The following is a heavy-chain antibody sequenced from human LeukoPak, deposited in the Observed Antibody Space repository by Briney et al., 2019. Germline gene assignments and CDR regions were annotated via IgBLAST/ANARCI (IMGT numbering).Heavy chain of an antibody. Sequence: SETLSLTCTVSGGSISSYYWSWIRQPPRKGLEWIGYIYYSGSTNYNPSLKSRVTISVDTSKNQFSLKLSSVTAADTAVYYCARVMYCGGDCYSGIFDYWGQGTLVTVSS. CDR3: ARVMYCGGDCYSGIFDY. J-gene: IGHJ4*02. CDR1: GGSISSYY. D-gene: IGHD2-21*01. V-gene: IGHV4-59*01. CDR2: IYYSGST.